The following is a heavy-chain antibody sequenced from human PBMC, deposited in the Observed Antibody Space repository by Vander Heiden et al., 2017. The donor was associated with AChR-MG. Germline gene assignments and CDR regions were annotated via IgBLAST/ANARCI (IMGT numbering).Heavy chain of an antibody. V-gene: IGHV1-18*01. D-gene: IGHD3-10*01. CDR3: ARDRNYYGSGSWDY. CDR1: GDTFTSYG. Sequence: QVQRVQSGDEGKKPGAAGRVPCPAPGDTFTSYGISWVRQAPGEGLEWMGWSSAYNGNTNYAQKLQGRVTMTTGTSTSTAYMELRSLGSDDTAVYYCARDRNYYGSGSWDYWGQGTLVTVSS. J-gene: IGHJ4*02. CDR2: SSAYNGNT.